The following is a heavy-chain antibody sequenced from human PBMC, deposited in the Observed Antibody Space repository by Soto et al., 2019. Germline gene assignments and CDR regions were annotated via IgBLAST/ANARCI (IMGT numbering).Heavy chain of an antibody. Sequence: SETLSLTCSVSGGSISSGGYSWSWIRQPPGKGLEWIGYIYHSGSTSYNPSLTSRVTISVDTSKNQFSLKLSSVTAADTAVYYCARHRYSYGVYYFDYWGQGTLVTVSS. CDR2: IYHSGST. CDR3: ARHRYSYGVYYFDY. V-gene: IGHV4-61*08. J-gene: IGHJ4*02. D-gene: IGHD5-18*01. CDR1: GGSISSGGYS.